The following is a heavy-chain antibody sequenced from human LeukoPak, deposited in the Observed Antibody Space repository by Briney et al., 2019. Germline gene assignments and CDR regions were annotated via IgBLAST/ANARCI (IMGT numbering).Heavy chain of an antibody. D-gene: IGHD1-26*01. CDR3: ARDLPGPPSGSYWSYYYYYGMDV. CDR2: ISAYNGNT. V-gene: IGHV1-18*01. Sequence: ASVKVSCKASGYTFTSYGISWVRQAPGQGLEWMGWISAYNGNTNYAQKLQGRVTMTTDTSTSTAYMELRSLRSDDTAVYYCARDLPGPPSGSYWSYYYYYGMDVWGQGTTVTVSS. CDR1: GYTFTSYG. J-gene: IGHJ6*02.